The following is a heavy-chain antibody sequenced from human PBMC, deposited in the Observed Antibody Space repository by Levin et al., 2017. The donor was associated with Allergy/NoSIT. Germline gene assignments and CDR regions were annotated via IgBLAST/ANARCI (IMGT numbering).Heavy chain of an antibody. Sequence: SQTLSLTCAVSGGSISSGGYSWSWIRQPPGKGLAWIGNIYLSGSTNDNPSLKSRVTMSVDRSKNQFSLKLSYVTAADTAVYYGARVAGYSYGYYFDYWGPGTLVTVSS. D-gene: IGHD5-18*01. CDR3: ARVAGYSYGYYFDY. CDR2: IYLSGST. J-gene: IGHJ4*02. CDR1: GGSISSGGYS. V-gene: IGHV4-30-2*01.